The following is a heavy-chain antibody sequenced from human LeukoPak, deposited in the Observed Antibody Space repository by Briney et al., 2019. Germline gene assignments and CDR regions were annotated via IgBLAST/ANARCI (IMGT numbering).Heavy chain of an antibody. Sequence: GGSLRLSCAASGFTFSNAWMNWVRQAPGKGLEWVSCISTSSSFIYYADSVKGRFTISRDNAKNSLYLQMNSLRAEDTAVYYCARVRLQPRTLLDDAFDIWGQGTMVTVSS. J-gene: IGHJ3*02. CDR2: ISTSSSFI. CDR1: GFTFSNAW. V-gene: IGHV3-21*01. D-gene: IGHD1-14*01. CDR3: ARVRLQPRTLLDDAFDI.